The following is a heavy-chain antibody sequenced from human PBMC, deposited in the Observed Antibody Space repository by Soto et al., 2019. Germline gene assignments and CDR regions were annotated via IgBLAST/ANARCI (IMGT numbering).Heavy chain of an antibody. CDR2: IYHSGST. J-gene: IGHJ4*02. CDR1: GGSISSGGYS. V-gene: IGHV4-30-2*01. Sequence: QLQLQESGSGLVKPSQTLSLTCAVSGGSISSGGYSWSWIRQPPGKGLEWIGYIYHSGSTYYNPSLXRXAXIXXDRSKNQFSLTLSSVTAADTAVYYCARGNVVAIDYWGQGTLVTVSS. CDR3: ARGNVVAIDY. D-gene: IGHD2-21*01.